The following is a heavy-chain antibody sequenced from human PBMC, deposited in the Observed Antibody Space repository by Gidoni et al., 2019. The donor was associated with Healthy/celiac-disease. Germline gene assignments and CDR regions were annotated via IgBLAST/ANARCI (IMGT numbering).Heavy chain of an antibody. V-gene: IGHV4-34*01. CDR3: ARILGGNYDFWSGWMDDSEFDY. J-gene: IGHJ4*02. CDR2: INHSGST. D-gene: IGHD3-3*01. CDR1: GGSFSGYY. Sequence: QVQLQQWGAGLLKPSETLSLTCAVYGGSFSGYYWSWIRQPPGKGLEWIGEINHSGSTNYNPSLKSRVTISVDTSKNQFSLKLSSVTAADTAVYYCARILGGNYDFWSGWMDDSEFDYWGQGTLVTVSS.